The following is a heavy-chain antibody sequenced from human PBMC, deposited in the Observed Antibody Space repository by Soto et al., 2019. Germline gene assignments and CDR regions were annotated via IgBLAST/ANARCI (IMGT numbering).Heavy chain of an antibody. D-gene: IGHD3-22*01. V-gene: IGHV1-69*01. CDR2: IIPLFGTA. CDR1: GGTFSIYA. J-gene: IGHJ4*02. CDR3: ARGVHYDSSGYYYFY. Sequence: QVQLVQSGAEVKKPGSSVKVSCKASGGTFSIYAIDWVRQAPRQGLEWMGGIIPLFGTAKYAQNFQGRITITADESTNTAYMELRSLRSQDTAVYYCARGVHYDSSGYYYFYWGQGTLVTVSS.